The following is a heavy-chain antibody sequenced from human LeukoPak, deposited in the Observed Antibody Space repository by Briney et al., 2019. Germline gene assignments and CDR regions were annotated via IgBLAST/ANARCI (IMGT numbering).Heavy chain of an antibody. D-gene: IGHD4-11*01. Sequence: GGSLRLSCAASGFTFSSYSMNWVRQAPGKGLEWVSSISSSSSYIYYADSVKGRFTISRDNAKNSLYLQMNSLRAEDTAVYYCARELDYQTQTLFDYWGQGTLVTVSS. CDR2: ISSSSSYI. V-gene: IGHV3-21*01. CDR3: ARELDYQTQTLFDY. J-gene: IGHJ4*02. CDR1: GFTFSSYS.